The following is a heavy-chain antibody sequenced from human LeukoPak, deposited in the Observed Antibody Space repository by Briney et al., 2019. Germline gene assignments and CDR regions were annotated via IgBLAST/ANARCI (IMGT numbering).Heavy chain of an antibody. J-gene: IGHJ4*02. CDR3: ARGQWLVDD. CDR1: GFTFSSYA. D-gene: IGHD6-19*01. Sequence: GGSLRLSCAASGFTFSSYAMHWVRQAPGKGLEWVAVISYDGSNKSYADSVKGRFTISRDNSKNTLYLQMNSLRAEDTAVYYCARGQWLVDDWGQGTLVTVSS. V-gene: IGHV3-30*04. CDR2: ISYDGSNK.